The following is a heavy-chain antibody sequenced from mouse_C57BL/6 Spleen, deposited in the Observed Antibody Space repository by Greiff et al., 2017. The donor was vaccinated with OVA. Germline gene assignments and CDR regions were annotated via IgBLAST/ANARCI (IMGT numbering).Heavy chain of an antibody. Sequence: EVQLQQSGAELVKPGASVKLSCTASGFNIKDYYMHWVKQRTEQGLEWIGRIDPEDGETKYAPKFPGKATITADTSSNTAYLQLSSLTSEDTAVYYCARRTVADAMDYWGQGTSVTVSS. D-gene: IGHD1-1*01. CDR3: ARRTVADAMDY. J-gene: IGHJ4*01. CDR2: IDPEDGET. CDR1: GFNIKDYY. V-gene: IGHV14-2*01.